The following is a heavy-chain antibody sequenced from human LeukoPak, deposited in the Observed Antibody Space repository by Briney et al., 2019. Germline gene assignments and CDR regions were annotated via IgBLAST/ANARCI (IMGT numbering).Heavy chain of an antibody. CDR1: GYTFTGYY. Sequence: ASVKVSCKASGYTFTGYYMHWVRQAPRQGLEWMGWINPNSGGTNYAQKFQGRVTMTRDTSISTAYMELSRLRSDDTAVYYCAREGDYYDSSGYSAPFDYWGQGTLVTVSS. D-gene: IGHD3-22*01. CDR3: AREGDYYDSSGYSAPFDY. CDR2: INPNSGGT. J-gene: IGHJ4*02. V-gene: IGHV1-2*02.